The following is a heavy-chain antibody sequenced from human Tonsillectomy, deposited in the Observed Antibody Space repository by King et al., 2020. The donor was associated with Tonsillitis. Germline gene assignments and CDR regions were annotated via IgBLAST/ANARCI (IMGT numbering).Heavy chain of an antibody. Sequence: QLQESGPGLVKPSETLSLTCTVSGGSISSYYWSWIRQPPGKGLEWIGYIYYSGSTNYNPSLKSRVTISVDTSKNQFSLKLSSVTAADTAVYYCARDTYYGSGSYYNVMDVWGQGTTVTVSS. J-gene: IGHJ6*02. CDR2: IYYSGST. CDR3: ARDTYYGSGSYYNVMDV. D-gene: IGHD3-10*01. CDR1: GGSISSYY. V-gene: IGHV4-59*01.